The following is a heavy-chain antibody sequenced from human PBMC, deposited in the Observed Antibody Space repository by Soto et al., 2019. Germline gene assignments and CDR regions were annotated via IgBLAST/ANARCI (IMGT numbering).Heavy chain of an antibody. CDR2: ISGSGGST. J-gene: IGHJ4*02. V-gene: IGHV3-23*01. CDR3: ATGTFNFDS. Sequence: GGSLRLSCAASGFTFSSYAMSWVRQAPGKGLEWGSSISGSGGSTYYADFVKGRFITSRDNSKSTLYLQMNSLRAEDTAVYYCATGTFNFDSWGQGTLVTVSS. CDR1: GFTFSSYA.